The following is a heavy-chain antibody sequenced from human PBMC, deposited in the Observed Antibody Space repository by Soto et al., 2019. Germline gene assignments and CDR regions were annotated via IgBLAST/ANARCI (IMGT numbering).Heavy chain of an antibody. CDR2: IYYSGST. J-gene: IGHJ4*02. Sequence: SETLSLTCTVSGGSISSYYWSWIRQPPGKGLEWIGYIYYSGSTNYNPSLKSRVTISVDTSKNQFSLKLSSVTAADTAVYYCARLFGYYDSSGYSDYWGQGTLVTVSS. V-gene: IGHV4-59*08. CDR3: ARLFGYYDSSGYSDY. D-gene: IGHD3-22*01. CDR1: GGSISSYY.